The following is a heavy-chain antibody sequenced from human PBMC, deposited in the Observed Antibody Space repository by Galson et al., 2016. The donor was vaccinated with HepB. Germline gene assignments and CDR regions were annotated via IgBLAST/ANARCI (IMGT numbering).Heavy chain of an antibody. Sequence: SVKVSCKASGYTFTPYGIIWVRQAPGQGPEWMGWISAYNGDTKYAQKFQGRVTMTTDTTTTTAYMDLRSLRSDDPAVYYCARVSAHSDFWGAYEGGWFDRWSQGTLVTVSS. J-gene: IGHJ5*02. D-gene: IGHD3-3*01. CDR3: ARVSAHSDFWGAYEGGWFDR. V-gene: IGHV1-18*04. CDR1: GYTFTPYG. CDR2: ISAYNGDT.